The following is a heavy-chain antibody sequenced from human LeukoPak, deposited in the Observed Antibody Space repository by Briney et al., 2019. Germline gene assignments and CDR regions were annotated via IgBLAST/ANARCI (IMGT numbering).Heavy chain of an antibody. CDR3: AKALPREHFDY. Sequence: SETLSLTCTVSGGSISSYYWSWIRQPPGKGLEWIGYIYYSGSTNYNPSLKSRVTISVDTSKNQFSLKLSSVTAADTAVYYCAKALPREHFDYWGQGTLVTVSS. CDR1: GGSISSYY. CDR2: IYYSGST. V-gene: IGHV4-59*01. D-gene: IGHD1-1*01. J-gene: IGHJ4*02.